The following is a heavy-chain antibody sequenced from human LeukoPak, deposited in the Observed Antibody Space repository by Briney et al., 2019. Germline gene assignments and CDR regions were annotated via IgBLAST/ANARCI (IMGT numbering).Heavy chain of an antibody. CDR1: GFTFDDYG. V-gene: IGHV3-30*02. CDR2: IRYDGSNK. D-gene: IGHD1-26*01. J-gene: IGHJ4*02. CDR3: ARNGSYAGPLDY. Sequence: GGSLRLSCAASGFTFDDYGMHWVRQAPGKGLEWVAFIRYDGSNKYYADSVKGRFTISRDNSKNTLYLQMNSLRAEDTAVYYCARNGSYAGPLDYWGQGTLVTVSS.